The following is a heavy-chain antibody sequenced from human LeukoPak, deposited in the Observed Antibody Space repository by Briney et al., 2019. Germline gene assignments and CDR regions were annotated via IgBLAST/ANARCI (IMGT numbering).Heavy chain of an antibody. CDR3: ARGGAARGRFEN. CDR2: MREDGSII. J-gene: IGHJ4*02. D-gene: IGHD6-25*01. Sequence: PGGSLRLSCAASGFPFNVQTMSRVRQAPGKGLDWVASMREDGSIINYVDSVKGRFTISRDNPKNSLYLQMNSLRAEDTAVYYCARGGAARGRFENWGQGTLVTVSS. V-gene: IGHV3-7*01. CDR1: GFPFNVQT.